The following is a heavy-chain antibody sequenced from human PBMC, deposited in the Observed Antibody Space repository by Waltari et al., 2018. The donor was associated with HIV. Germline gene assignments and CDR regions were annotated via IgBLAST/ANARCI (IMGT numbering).Heavy chain of an antibody. V-gene: IGHV1-2*04. Sequence: QVQLAQSGAEVKSPGASVKVACRVSGYTFVAYNIHWVRQAPDERLEWVGWINPGNGDTDYAQKFQHWVSMNRDTSTNEVYLTLNKLRSDDTAIYYCARGESATWANFDFWGQGTLVSVSS. CDR1: GYTFVAYN. D-gene: IGHD1-26*01. CDR3: ARGESATWANFDF. J-gene: IGHJ4*02. CDR2: INPGNGDT.